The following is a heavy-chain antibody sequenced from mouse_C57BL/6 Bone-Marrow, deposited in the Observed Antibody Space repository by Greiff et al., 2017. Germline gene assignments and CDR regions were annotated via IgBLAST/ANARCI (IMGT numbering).Heavy chain of an antibody. CDR2: ISSGGSYT. Sequence: EVHLVESGGDLVKPGGSLKLSCAASGFTFSSYGMSWVRQTPDKRLEWVATISSGGSYTYYPDSVKGRFTISRDNAKNTLYLQMSSLKSEDTAMYYCARHQTARASFAYWGQGTLVTVSA. CDR1: GFTFSSYG. V-gene: IGHV5-6*01. CDR3: ARHQTARASFAY. J-gene: IGHJ3*01. D-gene: IGHD3-2*01.